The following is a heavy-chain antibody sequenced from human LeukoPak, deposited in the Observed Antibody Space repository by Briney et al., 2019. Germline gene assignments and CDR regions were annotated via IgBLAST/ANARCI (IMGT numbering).Heavy chain of an antibody. V-gene: IGHV4-34*01. Sequence: SETLSLTCAVYGGSFSGYYWSWIRQPPGKGLEWIGEINHSGSTNYNPSLKSRVTISVDPSKTQFSLKLSSVTAADTAVYYCARLPSGRPRYGMDVWGQGTTVTVSS. CDR3: ARLPSGRPRYGMDV. D-gene: IGHD3-10*01. CDR1: GGSFSGYY. J-gene: IGHJ6*02. CDR2: INHSGST.